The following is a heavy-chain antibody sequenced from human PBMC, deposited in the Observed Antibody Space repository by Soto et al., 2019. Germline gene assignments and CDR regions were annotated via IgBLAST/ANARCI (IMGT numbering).Heavy chain of an antibody. Sequence: PSETLSLTCTVSGGSVSGGSYYWSWIRQPPGKGLEWIWYIYYSGSTNYNPSLKSRVTISVDTSKNQFSLKLSSVTAADTAVYYCASGHGSSWTYYYYGMDVWGQGTTVTV. CDR3: ASGHGSSWTYYYYGMDV. V-gene: IGHV4-61*01. D-gene: IGHD6-13*01. J-gene: IGHJ6*02. CDR2: IYYSGST. CDR1: GGSVSGGSYY.